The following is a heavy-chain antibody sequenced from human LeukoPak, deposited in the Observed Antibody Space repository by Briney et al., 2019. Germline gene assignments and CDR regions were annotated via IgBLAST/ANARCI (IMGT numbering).Heavy chain of an antibody. CDR3: AIIFVGTSWGFDY. CDR1: GGSVSSGSYY. D-gene: IGHD6-13*01. J-gene: IGHJ4*02. CDR2: IYYSGST. Sequence: SETLSLTCTVSGGSVSSGSYYWSWIRQPPGKGLEWIGYIYYSGSTNYTPSLKSRVAISLDTSQNQFSLKLSSVTAADTAVYYCAIIFVGTSWGFDYWGQGTLVTVSS. V-gene: IGHV4-61*01.